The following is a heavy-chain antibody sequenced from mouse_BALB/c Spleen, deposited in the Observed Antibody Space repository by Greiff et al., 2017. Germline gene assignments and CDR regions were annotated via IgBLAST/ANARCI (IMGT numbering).Heavy chain of an antibody. J-gene: IGHJ1*01. D-gene: IGHD2-1*01. Sequence: LVESGGGLVQPGGSRKLSCAASGFTISSFGMHWVRQAPEQGLEWVAYISSGSSTIYYADTVKGRFTISRDNPKNTLFLQMTSLRSEDTAMYYCARRGGNYVNWYFDVWGAGTTVTVSA. CDR2: ISSGSSTI. V-gene: IGHV5-17*02. CDR3: ARRGGNYVNWYFDV. CDR1: GFTISSFG.